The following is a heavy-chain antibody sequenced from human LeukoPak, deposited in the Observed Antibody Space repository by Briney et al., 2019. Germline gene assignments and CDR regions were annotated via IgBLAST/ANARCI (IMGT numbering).Heavy chain of an antibody. CDR3: AREGHGDYHI. CDR2: INQGGSEK. CDR1: LFTFRNHW. Sequence: GGSLRLSCAASLFTFRNHWMTWVRQAPGKGLERVANINQGGSEKYYVDAVKGRFSISRDNAKNSLYLQMNSLRVEDTALYFCAREGHGDYHIWGQGTMVTVSS. V-gene: IGHV3-7*01. J-gene: IGHJ3*02. D-gene: IGHD4-17*01.